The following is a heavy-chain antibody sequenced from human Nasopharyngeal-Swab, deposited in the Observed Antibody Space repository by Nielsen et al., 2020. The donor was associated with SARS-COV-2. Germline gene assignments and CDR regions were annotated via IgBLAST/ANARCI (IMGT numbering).Heavy chain of an antibody. Sequence: ASVKVSCKASGYTFTIYGITWVRQAPGQGLEWMGWIRPYDAKTNYAQKFQGRVTMATSTTTAYMELRSLRSDDTAVYYCARDGGRWLERYWFDPWGQGTLVTVSS. CDR3: ARDGGRWLERYWFDP. CDR2: IRPYDAKT. CDR1: GYTFTIYG. J-gene: IGHJ5*02. D-gene: IGHD1-1*01. V-gene: IGHV1-18*04.